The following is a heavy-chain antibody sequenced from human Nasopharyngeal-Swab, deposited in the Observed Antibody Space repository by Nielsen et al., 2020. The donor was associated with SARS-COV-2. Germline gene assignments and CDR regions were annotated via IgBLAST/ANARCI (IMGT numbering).Heavy chain of an antibody. V-gene: IGHV1-8*01. J-gene: IGHJ3*02. CDR2: MNPNRGNT. CDR3: ARAVEFCSSTSCYSSAFDI. Sequence: WLRQAPGQGLEWMGWMNPNRGNTGYAQKFQDRVTMTRNTSISTAYRELSSLRSEDTAVYYCARAVEFCSSTSCYSSAFDIWGQGTTVTVSS. D-gene: IGHD2-2*01.